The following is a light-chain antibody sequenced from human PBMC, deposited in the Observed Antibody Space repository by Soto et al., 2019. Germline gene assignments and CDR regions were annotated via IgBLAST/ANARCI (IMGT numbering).Light chain of an antibody. J-gene: IGKJ4*01. CDR1: QDIGNF. V-gene: IGKV1-27*01. CDR2: AAS. CDR3: QKCKVAPFT. Sequence: DIQMTQSPSSLSAFVGDRVTITCRASQDIGNFLAWYQQKPGKVPKLLIYAASTLQSGVPSRFSGSGSGTDFTLTISRLQPEDVATYYCQKCKVAPFTFGGGTKLDIK.